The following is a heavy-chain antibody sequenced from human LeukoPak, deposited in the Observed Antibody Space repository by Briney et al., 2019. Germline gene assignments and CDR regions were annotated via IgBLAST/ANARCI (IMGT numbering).Heavy chain of an antibody. Sequence: RGSLRLSCAASGFTFSTYSIHWVRQAPGKGLEWVTVVSADGRTQLYSDPVKGRFTISRDNSLNTLHLQMNSLRTEDTAVYYCAREFGHNRWYFDYWGQGALVTVSS. CDR1: GFTFSTYS. CDR2: VSADGRTQ. D-gene: IGHD5-24*01. V-gene: IGHV3-30*03. CDR3: AREFGHNRWYFDY. J-gene: IGHJ4*02.